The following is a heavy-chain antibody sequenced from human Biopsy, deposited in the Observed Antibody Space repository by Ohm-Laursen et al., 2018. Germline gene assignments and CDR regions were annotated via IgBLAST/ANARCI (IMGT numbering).Heavy chain of an antibody. CDR2: IYYSGSI. V-gene: IGHV4-59*02. D-gene: IGHD6-13*01. CDR3: AREPRIAAVAYFDP. CDR1: GGSVNSYS. J-gene: IGHJ5*02. Sequence: SQTLSLTCTVSGGSVNSYSWSWIRQPPGKGLEWIGYIYYSGSINYNPSLKSRVTISPDTSKNQFSLKLSSMTAADTAVYYCAREPRIAAVAYFDPWGQGTLVTVSS.